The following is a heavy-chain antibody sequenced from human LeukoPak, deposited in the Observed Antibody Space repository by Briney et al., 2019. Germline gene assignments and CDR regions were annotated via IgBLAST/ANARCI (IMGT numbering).Heavy chain of an antibody. J-gene: IGHJ4*02. CDR2: IYHSGST. CDR3: ARVSGDSSGLLDY. V-gene: IGHV4-38-2*01. Sequence: SETLSLTCAVSGYSLSIGYYWGWIRQPPGKGLEWIGSIYHSGSTYYNPSLKSRVTISVDTSKNQFSLKLSSVTAADTAVYYCARVSGDSSGLLDYWGQGTLVTVSS. CDR1: GYSLSIGYY. D-gene: IGHD6-19*01.